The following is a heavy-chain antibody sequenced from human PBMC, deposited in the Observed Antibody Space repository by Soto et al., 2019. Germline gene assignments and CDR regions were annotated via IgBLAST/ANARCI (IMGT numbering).Heavy chain of an antibody. V-gene: IGHV2-5*02. CDR2: IYWDDDK. CDR1: GFSLSTSGVG. J-gene: IGHJ6*02. Sequence: SGPTMVNPTHTLTLTCTFCGFSLSTSGVGVGWIPQPPGKALEWLALIYWDDDKRYSPSLKSRLTITKDTSKNQVVLKMNNMEPLYTSTYYFAPSRILPAPGTMHSGEYVFGRLTTVTVCS. CDR3: APSRILPAPGTMHSGEYV. D-gene: IGHD6-13*01.